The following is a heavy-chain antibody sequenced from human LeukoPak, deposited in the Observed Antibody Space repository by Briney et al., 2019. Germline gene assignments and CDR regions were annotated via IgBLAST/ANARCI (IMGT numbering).Heavy chain of an antibody. V-gene: IGHV3-23*01. J-gene: IGHJ4*02. CDR1: GFTFSSSA. CDR2: ITASGAGT. D-gene: IGHD1-26*01. CDR3: AKDSSNIMGARLDY. Sequence: GGSLRLSCAASGFTFSSSAMSWVRQAPGKGLEWVSVITASGAGTYYADSVKGRFTISRDNSKNTLYLQMNSLRAEDTAVYYCAKDSSNIMGARLDYWGQGTLATVSS.